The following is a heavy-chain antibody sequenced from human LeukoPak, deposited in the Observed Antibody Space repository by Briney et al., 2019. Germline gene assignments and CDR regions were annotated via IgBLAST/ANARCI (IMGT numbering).Heavy chain of an antibody. CDR3: AGGLYYYDSSGYYPDAFDI. D-gene: IGHD3-22*01. J-gene: IGHJ3*02. CDR1: GYTFTGYY. Sequence: ASVKVSCKASGYTFTGYYMHWVRQAPGQGLEWMWWINPNSGGTNYAQKFQGSVTMTRDTSISTAYMELSRLRSDDTAVYYCAGGLYYYDSSGYYPDAFDIWGQGTMVTVSS. CDR2: INPNSGGT. V-gene: IGHV1-2*04.